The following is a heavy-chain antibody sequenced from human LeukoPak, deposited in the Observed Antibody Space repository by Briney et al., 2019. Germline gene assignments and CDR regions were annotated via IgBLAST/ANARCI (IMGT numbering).Heavy chain of an antibody. J-gene: IGHJ4*02. CDR2: ISAYNGNT. Sequence: ASVKVSCKASGYTFTSYGISWVRQAAGQGLEWMGWISAYNGNTNYAQKLQGRVTMTRDTSINTAYMELHSLTSDGTAIYYCAGENGYSMKGTYRPFDDWGQGTLVTVSS. CDR3: AGENGYSMKGTYRPFDD. V-gene: IGHV1-18*01. D-gene: IGHD5-24*01. CDR1: GYTFTSYG.